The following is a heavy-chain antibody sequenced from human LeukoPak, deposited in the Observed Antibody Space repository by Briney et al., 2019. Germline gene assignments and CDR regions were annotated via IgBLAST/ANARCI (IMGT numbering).Heavy chain of an antibody. CDR1: GFTFRSHS. CDR2: ISSNSGTI. V-gene: IGHV3-48*02. Sequence: GGSLRLSCAASGFTFRSHSMSWVRQGPGKGLECVSYISSNSGTIYYADSVKGRFTISRENAKNSLYLQMNSLREEDTAVYYCARDYYGMDVWGQGTTVTVSS. J-gene: IGHJ6*02. CDR3: ARDYYGMDV.